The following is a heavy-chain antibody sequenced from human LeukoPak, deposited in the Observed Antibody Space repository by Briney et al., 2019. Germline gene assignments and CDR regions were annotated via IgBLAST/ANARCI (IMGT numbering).Heavy chain of an antibody. CDR1: GFIFTNYW. D-gene: IGHD3-10*01. CDR3: ARGGSRTFDS. Sequence: GGSLRLSCAASGFIFTNYWMNWVRQAPGRALEWVARITADGSEKYYVDSVRGRFTISRDNAKNSLYLQMNSLRAEDTAVYYCARGGSRTFDSWGQGTLVTVSS. CDR2: ITADGSEK. V-gene: IGHV3-7*01. J-gene: IGHJ4*02.